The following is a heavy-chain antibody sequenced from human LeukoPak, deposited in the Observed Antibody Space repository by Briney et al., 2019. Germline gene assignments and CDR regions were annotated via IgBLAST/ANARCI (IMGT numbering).Heavy chain of an antibody. D-gene: IGHD3-22*01. J-gene: IGHJ3*02. CDR3: ARDIYYYDSSGDDAFDI. CDR1: GFSFSSNS. Sequence: GGSLRLSCAASGFSFSSNSMNWVRQAPGKGLEWVSSISSSSSYIYYADSVKGRFTISRDNARNSLYLQMNSLRAEDTAVYYCARDIYYYDSSGDDAFDIWGQGTMVTVSS. CDR2: ISSSSSYI. V-gene: IGHV3-21*01.